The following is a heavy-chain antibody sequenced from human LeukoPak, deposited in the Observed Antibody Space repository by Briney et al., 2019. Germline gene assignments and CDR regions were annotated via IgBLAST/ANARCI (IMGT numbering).Heavy chain of an antibody. V-gene: IGHV4-38-2*02. J-gene: IGHJ5*02. CDR2: IYHSGST. D-gene: IGHD1-26*01. CDR3: AREIVGATSWFDP. CDR1: GVSISTYY. Sequence: NPSETLSLTCNVSGVSISTYYWGWIRQPPGKGLEWIGSIYHSGSTYYNPSLKSRVTISVDTSKNQFSLKLSSVTAADTAVYYCAREIVGATSWFDPWGQGTLVTVSS.